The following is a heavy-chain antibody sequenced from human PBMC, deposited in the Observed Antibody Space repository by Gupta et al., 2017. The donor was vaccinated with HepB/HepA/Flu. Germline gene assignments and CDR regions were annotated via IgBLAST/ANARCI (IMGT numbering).Heavy chain of an antibody. CDR2: INHSGST. CDR3: ASSYSSSSRAFDY. Sequence: QVQLQQWGAGLLKPSETLSLTCAVYGGSFSGYYWSWIRQPPGKGLEWIGEINHSGSTNYNPSLKSRVTISVDTSKNQFSLKLSSVTAADTAVYYCASSYSSSSRAFDYWCQGTLVTVSS. CDR1: GGSFSGYY. J-gene: IGHJ4*02. D-gene: IGHD6-6*01. V-gene: IGHV4-34*01.